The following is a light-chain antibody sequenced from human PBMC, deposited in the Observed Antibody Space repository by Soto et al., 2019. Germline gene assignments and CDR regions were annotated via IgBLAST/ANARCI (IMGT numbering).Light chain of an antibody. CDR2: HND. J-gene: IGLJ1*01. CDR3: AAWDDNLDGYV. Sequence: QSVLTQPPSVSGAPRQRVTISCSGSTPNIGKNAVNWYQQLPGKAPKLVIYHNDLLPSGVSDRFSGSKSGTSASLAISGLQSDDXADYYCAAWDDNLDGYVFGTGTKVTVL. V-gene: IGLV1-36*01. CDR1: TPNIGKNA.